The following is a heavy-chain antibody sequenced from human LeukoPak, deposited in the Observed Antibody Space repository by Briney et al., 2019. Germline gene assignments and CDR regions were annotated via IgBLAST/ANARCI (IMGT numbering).Heavy chain of an antibody. CDR3: ARGHDYVWGSYRPISALGY. CDR2: IYYSGST. CDR1: GGSISSYY. V-gene: IGHV4-59*12. Sequence: SETLSLTCTVSGGSISSYYWSWIRQPPGKGLEWIGYIYYSGSTNYNPSLKSRVTISVDTSKNQFSLKLSSVTAADTAVYYCARGHDYVWGSYRPISALGYWGQGTLVTVSS. J-gene: IGHJ4*02. D-gene: IGHD3-16*02.